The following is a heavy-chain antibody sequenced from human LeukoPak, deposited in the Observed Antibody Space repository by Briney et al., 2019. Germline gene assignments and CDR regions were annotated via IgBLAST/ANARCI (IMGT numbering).Heavy chain of an antibody. CDR3: ARVRWYYSSTSCPELPFNY. Sequence: ATVKVSCKASGYTFTGYYMHWVRQAPGQGLEWVGWINPNSGGTNYAQKFQGRVTMTRDTSISTAYMELSRLRSDDTAVYYCARVRWYYSSTSCPELPFNYWGQGTQVTVSS. CDR2: INPNSGGT. D-gene: IGHD2-2*01. CDR1: GYTFTGYY. J-gene: IGHJ4*02. V-gene: IGHV1-2*02.